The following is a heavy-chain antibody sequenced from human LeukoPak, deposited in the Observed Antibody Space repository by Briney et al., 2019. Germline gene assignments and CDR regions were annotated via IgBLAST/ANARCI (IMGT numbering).Heavy chain of an antibody. Sequence: PGGSLRLSCAASGFTFSSYEMNWVRQAPGKGLEWVSYISSSGSTIYYADSVKGRFTISRDNAKNSLYLQMNSLRAEDTAVYYCARYDYSNYDDCFDPWGQGTLVTVSS. J-gene: IGHJ5*02. V-gene: IGHV3-48*03. CDR2: ISSSGSTI. D-gene: IGHD4-11*01. CDR3: ARYDYSNYDDCFDP. CDR1: GFTFSSYE.